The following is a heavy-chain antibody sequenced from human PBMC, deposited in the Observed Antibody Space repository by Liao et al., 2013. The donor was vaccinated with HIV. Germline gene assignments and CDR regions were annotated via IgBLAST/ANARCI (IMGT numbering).Heavy chain of an antibody. CDR3: ARGAIFGVVPFDY. CDR1: GGSISRGSYY. CDR2: IYYSGST. D-gene: IGHD3-3*01. J-gene: IGHJ4*02. Sequence: QVQLQQWGAGLVKPSQTLSLTCTVSGGSISRGSYYWSWIRQPAGKGLEWIGYIYYSGSTYYNPSLKSRVTISVDMSKNQFSLKLSSVTAADTAVYYCARGAIFGVVPFDYWGQGTLVTVSS. V-gene: IGHV4-30-4*08.